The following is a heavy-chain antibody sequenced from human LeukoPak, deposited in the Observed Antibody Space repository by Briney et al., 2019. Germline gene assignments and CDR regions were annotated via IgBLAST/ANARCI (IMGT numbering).Heavy chain of an antibody. CDR1: GFTFSTYG. CDR2: IWYDGSKS. D-gene: IGHD2-8*01. V-gene: IGHV3-33*01. J-gene: IGHJ4*02. CDR3: ARDLTAYAILLDY. Sequence: GGALRLPFAASGFTFSTYGMHWVRQGPGRGLEWGAVIWYDGSKSYYADSVKGRFTLSRDNSKNTLDLQMNSLRAEDTAVYYCARDLTAYAILLDYWGQGALVTVSS.